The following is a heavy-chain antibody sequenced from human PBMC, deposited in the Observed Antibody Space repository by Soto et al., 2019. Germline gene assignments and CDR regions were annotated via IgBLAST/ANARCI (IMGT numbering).Heavy chain of an antibody. Sequence: QVQLVQSGAEVKKPGASVKVSCKTSGYTFTSYHISWVRQAPGQGLEWMGWISAYNTNTNYAQKFQGRVTMTTDTLTSTAYMELRSLRSDDKAVYYYARDTPPTDYWGQGTLVTVSS. CDR1: GYTFTSYH. CDR3: ARDTPPTDY. V-gene: IGHV1-18*01. J-gene: IGHJ4*02. CDR2: ISAYNTNT.